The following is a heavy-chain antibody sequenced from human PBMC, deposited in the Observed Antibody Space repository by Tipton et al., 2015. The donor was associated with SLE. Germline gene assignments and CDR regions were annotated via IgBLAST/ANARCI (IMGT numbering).Heavy chain of an antibody. CDR2: ISGSGGSS. CDR3: ANRRTPG. CDR1: GFTFSSYA. D-gene: IGHD1-14*01. J-gene: IGHJ4*02. Sequence: SLRLSCAASGFTFSSYAMSWVRQAPGKGLEWVSTISGSGGSSYYADSVKGRFTISRDNSKNTLYLPMNSLRAEDTAVYYCANRRTPGWGQGTLVTVSS. V-gene: IGHV3-23*01.